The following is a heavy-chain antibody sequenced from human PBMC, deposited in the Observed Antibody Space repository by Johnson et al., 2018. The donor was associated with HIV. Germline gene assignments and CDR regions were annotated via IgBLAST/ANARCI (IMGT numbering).Heavy chain of an antibody. CDR3: ARGGGVASRHDAFDI. CDR1: GFTFSSYA. D-gene: IGHD6-13*01. J-gene: IGHJ3*02. V-gene: IGHV3-30-3*01. Sequence: QVHLVESGGGVVQPGRSLRLSCAASGFTFSSYAMHWVRQAPGKGLEWVAVISYDGSNKYYADSVKGRFTISRDNSKNTLYLQMNSLRAEDTAVYYCARGGGVASRHDAFDIWGQGTMVTVSS. CDR2: ISYDGSNK.